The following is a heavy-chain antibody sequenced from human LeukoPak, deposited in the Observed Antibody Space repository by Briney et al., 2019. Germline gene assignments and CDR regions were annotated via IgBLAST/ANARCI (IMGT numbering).Heavy chain of an antibody. J-gene: IGHJ4*02. V-gene: IGHV3-23*01. CDR2: ISGTGGSA. D-gene: IGHD3-22*01. CDR3: ARGTETDSSGSNGFFSSHY. Sequence: PGGSLRLSCSASGFTFSNYGMSWVRQAPGKGLQWVSTISGTGGSADYAASVKGRFTFSRDNSKDTLFLQMNDLRVEDTAVYYCARGTETDSSGSNGFFSSHYWGQGTLVTVSS. CDR1: GFTFSNYG.